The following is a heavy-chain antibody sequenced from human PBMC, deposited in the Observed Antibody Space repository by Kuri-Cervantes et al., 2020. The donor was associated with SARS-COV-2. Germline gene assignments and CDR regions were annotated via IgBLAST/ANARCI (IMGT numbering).Heavy chain of an antibody. D-gene: IGHD1-1*01. CDR1: GFTFSSYV. V-gene: IGHV3-74*01. J-gene: IGHJ4*02. CDR2: INPDGSYT. Sequence: GESLKISCAASGFTFSSYVMSWVRQAPGKGLVWVSRINPDGSYTNNADSVKGRFTLSRDNAKNMLFLQMNSLRAEDTAVYYCVRDGDHWNFDYWGQGTLVTVSS. CDR3: VRDGDHWNFDY.